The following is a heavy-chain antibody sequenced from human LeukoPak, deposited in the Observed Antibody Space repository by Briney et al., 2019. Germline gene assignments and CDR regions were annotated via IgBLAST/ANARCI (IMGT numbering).Heavy chain of an antibody. V-gene: IGHV3-7*01. D-gene: IGHD6-13*01. J-gene: IGHJ4*02. Sequence: GGSLRLSCIASGFTINQHAMSWVRQAPVKGLEWVASIRPDGSAVFYVDSVKGRFTISRDNSKNTVSLQVNSLRADDTAVFYCARANSSSWHYFDYWGQGTLVTVSS. CDR2: IRPDGSAV. CDR3: ARANSSSWHYFDY. CDR1: GFTINQHA.